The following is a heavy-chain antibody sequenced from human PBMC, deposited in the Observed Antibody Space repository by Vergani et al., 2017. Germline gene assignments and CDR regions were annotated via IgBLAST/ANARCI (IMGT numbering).Heavy chain of an antibody. CDR1: GFTFSSYE. D-gene: IGHD5-24*01. V-gene: IGHV3-48*03. J-gene: IGHJ3*02. CDR2: ISSSGSTI. Sequence: EVQLVESGGGLVQSGGSLRLSCAASGFTFSSYEMNWVRQAPGKGLEWVSYISSSGSTIYYADSVKGRFTISRDNAKNSLYLQMNSLRAEDTAVYYCARVRRRGLPSDAFDIWGQGTMVTVSS. CDR3: ARVRRRGLPSDAFDI.